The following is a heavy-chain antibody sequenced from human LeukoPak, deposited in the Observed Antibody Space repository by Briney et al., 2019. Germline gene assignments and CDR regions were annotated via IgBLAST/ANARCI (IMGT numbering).Heavy chain of an antibody. V-gene: IGHV3-23*01. CDR2: ISGSGGTT. Sequence: PGGSLRLSCAASGFTFNNYAMSWVRQAPGKGLEWVSLISGSGGTTHSADSVKGRFTISRDNAKNSLYLQMNSLRAEGTAVYYCARTNYYDSSALDYWGQGTLVTVSS. D-gene: IGHD3-22*01. CDR1: GFTFNNYA. J-gene: IGHJ4*02. CDR3: ARTNYYDSSALDY.